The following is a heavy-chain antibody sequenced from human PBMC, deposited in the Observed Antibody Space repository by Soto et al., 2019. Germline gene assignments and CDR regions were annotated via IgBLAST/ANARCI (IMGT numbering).Heavy chain of an antibody. J-gene: IGHJ4*02. D-gene: IGHD6-19*01. CDR2: ISYDGSNK. CDR1: GFTFSSYG. Sequence: QVQLVESGGGVVQPGRSLRLSCAASGFTFSSYGMHWVCQAPGKGLEWVAVISYDGSNKYYADSVKGRFTISRDNSKNTLYLQMNSLRAEDTAVYYCAKDRARIAVAFLHYWGQGTLVTVSS. CDR3: AKDRARIAVAFLHY. V-gene: IGHV3-30*18.